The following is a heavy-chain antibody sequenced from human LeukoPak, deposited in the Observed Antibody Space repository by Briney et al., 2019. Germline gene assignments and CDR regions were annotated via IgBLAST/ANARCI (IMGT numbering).Heavy chain of an antibody. Sequence: SVTLSLTCTVSGVSISSYYWSWIRQPPGKGLEWMWHIYYSGGANYNPSLKSRVTISLDTSRSQFSLKLSSVTAADTAVYYCARDGGYPLGAFDIWGLGTLVTVSS. D-gene: IGHD6-13*01. CDR3: ARDGGYPLGAFDI. CDR1: GVSISSYY. CDR2: IYYSGGA. V-gene: IGHV4-59*01. J-gene: IGHJ3*02.